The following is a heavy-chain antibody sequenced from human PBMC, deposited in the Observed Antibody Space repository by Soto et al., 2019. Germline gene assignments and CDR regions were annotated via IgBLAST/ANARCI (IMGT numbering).Heavy chain of an antibody. CDR3: AREQLVLGWYYYGMDV. D-gene: IGHD6-6*01. V-gene: IGHV4-34*01. CDR1: GGSFSGYY. J-gene: IGHJ6*02. CDR2: INHSGST. Sequence: SETLSLTCAVYGGSFSGYYWSWIRQPPGKGLEWIGEINHSGSTNYNPSLKSRVTISVDRSKNQFSLELSRLRSDDTAVYYCAREQLVLGWYYYGMDVWGQGTTVTVSS.